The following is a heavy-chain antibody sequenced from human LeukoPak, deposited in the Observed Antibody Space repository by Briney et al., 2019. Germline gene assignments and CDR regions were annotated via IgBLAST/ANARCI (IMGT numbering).Heavy chain of an antibody. CDR1: EFTFSNYA. Sequence: GGSLRLSCAASEFTFSNYAMAWVRQAPGKGLEWVSILSGSGGATYYADSVKGRFTISRDNSENTLFLQMNNLGAEDTALYYCAKKRVITTPDAIDWYFDLWGRGTLVTVSS. V-gene: IGHV3-23*01. CDR3: AKKRVITTPDAIDWYFDL. J-gene: IGHJ2*01. CDR2: LSGSGGAT. D-gene: IGHD1-1*01.